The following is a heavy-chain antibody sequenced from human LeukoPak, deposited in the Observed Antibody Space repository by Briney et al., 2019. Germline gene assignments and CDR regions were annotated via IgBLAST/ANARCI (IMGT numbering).Heavy chain of an antibody. V-gene: IGHV4-61*02. CDR1: GGSISSGSYY. CDR2: IYTSGST. Sequence: SETLSLTCTVSGGSISSGSYYWSWIRQPAGKGLEWIGRIYTSGSTTYNSSLKSRVTISLDTSKNHFSLRLSSVTAADTAVYYCARGFYGYSSSWYDYWGQGTLVTVSS. J-gene: IGHJ4*02. CDR3: ARGFYGYSSSWYDY. D-gene: IGHD6-13*01.